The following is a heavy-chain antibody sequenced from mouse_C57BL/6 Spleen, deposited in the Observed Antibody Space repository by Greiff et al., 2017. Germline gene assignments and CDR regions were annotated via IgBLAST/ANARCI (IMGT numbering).Heavy chain of an antibody. V-gene: IGHV14-2*01. CDR2: IDPEDGET. D-gene: IGHD1-1*01. CDR1: GFNIKDYY. J-gene: IGHJ1*03. Sequence: EVQLQQSGAELVKPGASVKLSCTASGFNIKDYYMPWVKQRTEQGLEWIGRIDPEDGETKYAPKFQGKATITADTSSNTAYLQLSSLTSEDTAVYYCARDYGSSYVGYWYFDVWGTGTTVTVSS. CDR3: ARDYGSSYVGYWYFDV.